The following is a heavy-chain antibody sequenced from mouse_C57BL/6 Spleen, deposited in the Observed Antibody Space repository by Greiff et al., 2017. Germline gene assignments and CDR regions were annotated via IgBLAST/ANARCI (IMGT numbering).Heavy chain of an antibody. CDR3: ARREITTVVPFAY. Sequence: QVQLQQPGAELVKPGASVKMSCKASGYTFTSYWITWVKQRPGQGLEWIGDIYPGSGSTNYNEKFKSKATLTVDTSSSTAYMQLSSLTSEDSAVYICARREITTVVPFAYWGQGTLVTVSA. J-gene: IGHJ3*01. D-gene: IGHD1-1*01. CDR2: IYPGSGST. CDR1: GYTFTSYW. V-gene: IGHV1-55*01.